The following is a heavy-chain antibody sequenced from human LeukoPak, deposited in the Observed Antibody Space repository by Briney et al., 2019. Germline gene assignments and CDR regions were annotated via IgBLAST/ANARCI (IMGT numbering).Heavy chain of an antibody. CDR3: ATMVRGVNPSPDAFDI. V-gene: IGHV4-31*03. Sequence: SETLSLTCTVSGGSISSGGYYWSWIRQHPGKGLEWIGYIYYSGSTYYNPSLKSRVTISVDTSKNQFSLELSSVTAADTAVYYCATMVRGVNPSPDAFDIWGQGTMVTVSS. J-gene: IGHJ3*02. CDR2: IYYSGST. D-gene: IGHD3-10*01. CDR1: GGSISSGGYY.